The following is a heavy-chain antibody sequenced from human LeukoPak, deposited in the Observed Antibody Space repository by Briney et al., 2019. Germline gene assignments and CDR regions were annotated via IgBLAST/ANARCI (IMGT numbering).Heavy chain of an antibody. CDR3: AGETTDYGGKAPFWFDP. CDR2: MYYSGST. CDR1: GGSISSYY. Sequence: SETLSLTCTVSGGSISSYYWSWIRQPPGKGLEWIGYMYYSGSTNYNPSLKSRVTISVDTSKNQFSLKLSSVTAADTAVYYCAGETTDYGGKAPFWFDPWGQGTLVTVSS. D-gene: IGHD4-23*01. J-gene: IGHJ5*02. V-gene: IGHV4-59*12.